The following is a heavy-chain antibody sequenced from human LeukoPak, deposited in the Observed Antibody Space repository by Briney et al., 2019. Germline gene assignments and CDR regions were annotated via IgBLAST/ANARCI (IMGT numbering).Heavy chain of an antibody. J-gene: IGHJ4*02. CDR3: AKPPRTDSNDY. V-gene: IGHV3-23*01. CDR2: ISGSGGNT. Sequence: GGSLRLSCAASGFTFSSYSMNWVRQAPGKGLEWVSSISGSGGNTYYADSVKGRFTISRDNSKNTLYLQMNSLRAEDTAVYYCAKPPRTDSNDYWGQGTLVTVSS. D-gene: IGHD3-22*01. CDR1: GFTFSSYS.